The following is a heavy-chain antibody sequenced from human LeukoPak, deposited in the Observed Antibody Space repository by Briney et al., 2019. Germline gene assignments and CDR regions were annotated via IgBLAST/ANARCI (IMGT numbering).Heavy chain of an antibody. Sequence: GASVKVSCKASGYPFTIYYMHWVRQAPGQGLEWMGWINPNSGGTNYAQKFQGRVTVTRDTSISTAYMELSGLRSDDTAVYYCTSDGGWYFNYWGQGSLVTVSS. V-gene: IGHV1-2*02. CDR1: GYPFTIYY. CDR3: TSDGGWYFNY. J-gene: IGHJ4*02. D-gene: IGHD6-19*01. CDR2: INPNSGGT.